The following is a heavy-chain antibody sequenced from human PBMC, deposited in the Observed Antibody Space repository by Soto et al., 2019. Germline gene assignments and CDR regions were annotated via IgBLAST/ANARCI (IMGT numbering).Heavy chain of an antibody. J-gene: IGHJ6*02. D-gene: IGHD6-19*01. CDR3: AGEVAGTTYYYYYAMDV. CDR2: IYYSGST. CDR1: GGSISSSSYY. V-gene: IGHV4-39*01. Sequence: PPETLSLTCTVSGGSISSSSYYWGWIRQPPGKGLEWIGSIYYSGSTYYNPSLKSRVTISVDTSKNQFSLKLSSVTAADTAVYYCAGEVAGTTYYYYYAMDVWGQGTKVTVSS.